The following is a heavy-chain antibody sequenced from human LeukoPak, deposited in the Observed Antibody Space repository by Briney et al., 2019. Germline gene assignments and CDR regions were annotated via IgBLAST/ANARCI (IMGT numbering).Heavy chain of an antibody. CDR3: ARQYDFWSGWFDP. CDR1: GYSFTSYW. J-gene: IGHJ5*02. D-gene: IGHD3-3*01. Sequence: GESLKISCKGSGYSFTSYWVGWVRQMPGKGLEWMGIIYPGDPDTRYSPSFQGQVTISADKSISTAYLQWSSLKASDTAMYYCARQYDFWSGWFDPWGQGTLVTVSS. V-gene: IGHV5-51*01. CDR2: IYPGDPDT.